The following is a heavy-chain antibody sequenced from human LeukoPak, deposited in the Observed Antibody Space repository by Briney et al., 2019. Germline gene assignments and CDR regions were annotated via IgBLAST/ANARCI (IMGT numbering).Heavy chain of an antibody. Sequence: ASVKVSCKASGYTFTGYYMHWVRQAPGQGLEWMGWINPNSGGTNYAQKFQGRVTMTRDTSISTAYMELSRLRSDDTAVYYCARVPRYFGGGGCPLDYWGKGTLVTVSS. D-gene: IGHD2-15*01. J-gene: IGHJ4*02. CDR1: GYTFTGYY. CDR2: INPNSGGT. V-gene: IGHV1-2*02. CDR3: ARVPRYFGGGGCPLDY.